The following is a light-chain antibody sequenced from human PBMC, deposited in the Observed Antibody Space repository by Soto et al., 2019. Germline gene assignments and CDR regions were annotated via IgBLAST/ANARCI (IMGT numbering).Light chain of an antibody. CDR3: SSYTSSSTLYV. CDR1: SSDVGGYNF. Sequence: QSVLTQAASVSGCPGQSITISCTGTSSDVGGYNFVSWYQHHPGKAPKLMIYEVSNRPSGVSNRFSGSKSGNTASLTISGLQAEDEADYYCSSYTSSSTLYVFGTGTKVTVL. CDR2: EVS. J-gene: IGLJ1*01. V-gene: IGLV2-14*01.